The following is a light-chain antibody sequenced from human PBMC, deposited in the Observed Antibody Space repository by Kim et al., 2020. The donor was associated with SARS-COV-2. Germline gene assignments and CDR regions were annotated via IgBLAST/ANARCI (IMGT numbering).Light chain of an antibody. Sequence: EIVMTQSPGTLSVSQGERATLSCRASQSVSTNLAWYQHKPGQPPRLLIYGASTRAPGVPARFSGTGSGTDFTLTVNSLQSEDFAVYYCHQYNDWPPGDTFGQGTKLEI. CDR2: GAS. CDR3: HQYNDWPPGDT. CDR1: QSVSTN. J-gene: IGKJ2*01. V-gene: IGKV3-15*01.